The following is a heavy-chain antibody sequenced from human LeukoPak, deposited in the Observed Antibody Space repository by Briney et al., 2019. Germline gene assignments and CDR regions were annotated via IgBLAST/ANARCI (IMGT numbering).Heavy chain of an antibody. D-gene: IGHD2-2*01. CDR1: GFTFSSYA. J-gene: IGHJ4*02. Sequence: PGRSLRLSCATSGFTFSSYAMHWVRQAPGKGLEWVAVISYDGSNKYYADSVKGRFTISRDNSKNTLYLQMNSLRAEDTAVYYCAREGVPAANRGFDYWGQGTLVTVSS. V-gene: IGHV3-30-3*01. CDR3: AREGVPAANRGFDY. CDR2: ISYDGSNK.